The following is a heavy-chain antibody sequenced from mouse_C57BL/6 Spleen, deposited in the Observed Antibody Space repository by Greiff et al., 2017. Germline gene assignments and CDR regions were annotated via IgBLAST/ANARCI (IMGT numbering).Heavy chain of an antibody. CDR3: ARPCSSFHWYFYV. D-gene: IGHD1-1*01. CDR2: ISGGGGNT. V-gene: IGHV5-9*01. J-gene: IGHJ1*03. CDR1: GFTFSSYT. Sequence: EVHLVESGGGLVKPGGSLKLSCAASGFTFSSYTMSWVRKTPEKRLEWVATISGGGGNTYYPDSVKGRFTISRDNAKTTLYLQMSSLRSEDTALYYCARPCSSFHWYFYVWGTGTTVTVSA.